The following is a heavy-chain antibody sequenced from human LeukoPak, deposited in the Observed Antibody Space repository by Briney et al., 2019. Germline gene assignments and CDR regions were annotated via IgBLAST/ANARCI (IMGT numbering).Heavy chain of an antibody. D-gene: IGHD1-26*01. Sequence: GGSLRLSCTTSGFPFSSFGMSWVRQAPGKGLEWVSAISGSGGSTYYADSVKGRFTISRDNSKNTLYLQMNSLRAEDTAVYYCAKVSGATRYFDYWGQGTLVTVSS. CDR2: ISGSGGST. CDR3: AKVSGATRYFDY. V-gene: IGHV3-23*01. J-gene: IGHJ4*02. CDR1: GFPFSSFG.